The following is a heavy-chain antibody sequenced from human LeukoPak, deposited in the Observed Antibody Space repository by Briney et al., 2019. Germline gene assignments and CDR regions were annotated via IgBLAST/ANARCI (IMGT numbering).Heavy chain of an antibody. Sequence: PSETLSLTCTVSGGSISSGDYYWSWIRQPPGKGLEWIGYIYHSGSTYYNPSLKSRVTISVDTSKNQFSLKLSSVTAADTAVYYCARVRVTMIVPDAFDIWGQATMVTVSS. V-gene: IGHV4-30-4*01. J-gene: IGHJ3*02. CDR2: IYHSGST. CDR1: GGSISSGDYY. CDR3: ARVRVTMIVPDAFDI. D-gene: IGHD3-22*01.